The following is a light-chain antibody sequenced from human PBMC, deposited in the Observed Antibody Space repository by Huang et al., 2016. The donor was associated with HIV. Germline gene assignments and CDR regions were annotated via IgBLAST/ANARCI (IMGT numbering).Light chain of an antibody. CDR3: QQLNTYPIT. CDR2: GAF. J-gene: IGKJ5*01. Sequence: IQLTQSPSSLSASVGDRATITCRASQGIRSHVAWYQLKPGKAPKLLIYGAFTLRSGVPSRFSGSGSWTDFTLTISSLQPDDFASYYCQQLNTYPITFGQGTRLEIK. V-gene: IGKV1-9*01. CDR1: QGIRSH.